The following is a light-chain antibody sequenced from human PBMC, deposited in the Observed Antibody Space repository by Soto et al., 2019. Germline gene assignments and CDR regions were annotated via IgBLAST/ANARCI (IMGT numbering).Light chain of an antibody. CDR2: GAS. Sequence: EIVMTQSPATLSVSPGERATLSCRASQSVSSNLAWYQLKPGQAPRLLIYGASTRATGIPARFSGSGSGTEFTLTISSLQSEDFAVYYCQQYNNWPPLFTFGPGTKVDIK. J-gene: IGKJ3*01. CDR3: QQYNNWPPLFT. V-gene: IGKV3-15*01. CDR1: QSVSSN.